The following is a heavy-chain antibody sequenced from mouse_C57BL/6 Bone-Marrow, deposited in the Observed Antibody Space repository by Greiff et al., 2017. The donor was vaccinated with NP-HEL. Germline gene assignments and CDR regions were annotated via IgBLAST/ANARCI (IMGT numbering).Heavy chain of an antibody. CDR2: IWSGGST. CDR3: ASPPIYYDFAWFAY. CDR1: GFSLTSYG. D-gene: IGHD2-4*01. V-gene: IGHV2-2*01. Sequence: QVHVKQSGPGLVQPSQSLSITCTVSGFSLTSYGVHWVRQSPGKGLEWLGVIWSGGSTDYNAAFISRLSISKDNSTSQVFFKMNSLQADDTAMYYCASPPIYYDFAWFAYWGQGTLVTVSA. J-gene: IGHJ3*01.